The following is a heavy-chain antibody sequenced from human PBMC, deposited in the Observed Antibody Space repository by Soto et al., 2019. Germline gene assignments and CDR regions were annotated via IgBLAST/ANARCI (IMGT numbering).Heavy chain of an antibody. Sequence: PGGSLRLSCAASGFTFNSYALHWVRQAPGKGLEWVALISNDGSKTFYADSVKGRFTISRDTAKNTLFLQMNSLTTEDTAVYFCAKAGEIFGLVIFAYLDWWGQGTLVTVSS. CDR3: AKAGEIFGLVIFAYLDW. D-gene: IGHD3-3*01. V-gene: IGHV3-30*18. CDR1: GFTFNSYA. CDR2: ISNDGSKT. J-gene: IGHJ4*02.